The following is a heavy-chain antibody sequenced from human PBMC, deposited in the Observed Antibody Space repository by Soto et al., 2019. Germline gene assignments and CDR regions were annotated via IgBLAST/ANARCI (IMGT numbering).Heavy chain of an antibody. CDR2: INPNSGGT. D-gene: IGHD6-13*01. CDR1: GYTFTGYY. V-gene: IGHV1-2*04. J-gene: IGHJ3*02. Sequence: ASVKVSCKASGYTFTGYYMHWVRQAPGQGLEWMGWINPNSGGTNYAQKFQGWVTMTRDTSINTAYMELSRLRSDDTAVYYCARDRGIDAFDIWGQGTMVTVSS. CDR3: ARDRGIDAFDI.